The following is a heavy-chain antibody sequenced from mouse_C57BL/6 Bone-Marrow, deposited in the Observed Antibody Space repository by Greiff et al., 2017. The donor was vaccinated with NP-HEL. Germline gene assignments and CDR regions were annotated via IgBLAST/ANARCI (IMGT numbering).Heavy chain of an antibody. Sequence: VQLQQSGPELVKPGASVKMSCKASGYTFTDYYMHWVKQKPGKGLEWIGEIYPGSGNTYYNEKFKGKATLTADTSSSTAYMQLSSLTSEDSAVYFCARSALLLRWWIREAWCAYWGEGTLVTVSA. V-gene: IGHV1-83*01. CDR3: RSALLLRWWIREAWCAY. CDR2: YPGSGNTY. J-gene: IGHJ3*01. D-gene: IGHD1-1*02. CDR1: YTFTDYYM.